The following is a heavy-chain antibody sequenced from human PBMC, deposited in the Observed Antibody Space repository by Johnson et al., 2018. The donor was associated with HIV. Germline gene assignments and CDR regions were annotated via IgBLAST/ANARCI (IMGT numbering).Heavy chain of an antibody. J-gene: IGHJ3*02. V-gene: IGHV3-66*01. Sequence: VQLLESGGTLVQPGGSLRVSCAASGLTVSTNYMSWVRQTPGKGLEWVSVIDSGGKTYNADSVQGRFTISRDESKNTLYLQMNSLRVEETAVYYCARACRDGYTCDAFDIWGQGTMVTVSS. CDR3: ARACRDGYTCDAFDI. D-gene: IGHD5-24*01. CDR1: GLTVSTNY. CDR2: IDSGGKT.